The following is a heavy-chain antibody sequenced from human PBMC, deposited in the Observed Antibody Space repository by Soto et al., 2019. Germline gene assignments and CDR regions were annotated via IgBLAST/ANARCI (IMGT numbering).Heavy chain of an antibody. V-gene: IGHV4-34*01. CDR3: ARTAVRGVSWVWFDP. D-gene: IGHD3-10*01. Sequence: QVQLQQWGAGLLKPSETLSLTCAVYGGSFSGYYWSWIRQPPGKGLEWIGEINHSGSTNYNPSLKSRVTISVDTSKNQFSLKLSSVTAADTAVYYCARTAVRGVSWVWFDPWGQGTLVTVSS. J-gene: IGHJ5*02. CDR1: GGSFSGYY. CDR2: INHSGST.